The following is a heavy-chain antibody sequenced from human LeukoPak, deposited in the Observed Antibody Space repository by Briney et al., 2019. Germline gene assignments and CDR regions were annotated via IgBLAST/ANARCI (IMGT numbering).Heavy chain of an antibody. CDR2: IYTSGST. Sequence: PSQTLSLTCTVSGGSISSGSYYWSWIRQPAGKGLEWIGRIYTSGSTNYNPSLKSRVTMSVDTSKNQFSLKLSSVTAADTAVYYCARDVPELYDYVWGSYRYNWFDPWGQGTLVTVSS. V-gene: IGHV4-61*02. CDR3: ARDVPELYDYVWGSYRYNWFDP. CDR1: GGSISSGSYY. D-gene: IGHD3-16*02. J-gene: IGHJ5*02.